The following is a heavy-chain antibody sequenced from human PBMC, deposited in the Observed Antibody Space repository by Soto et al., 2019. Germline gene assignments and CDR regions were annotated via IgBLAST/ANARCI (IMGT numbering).Heavy chain of an antibody. J-gene: IGHJ1*01. D-gene: IGHD6-13*01. V-gene: IGHV3-33*01. CDR3: ARDYEAAAGTKERYFQH. CDR1: GFTFSSYG. Sequence: GGSLRLSCAASGFTFSSYGMHWVRQAPGKGLEWVAVIWYDGSNKYYADSVKGRFTISRDNSKNTLYLQMNSLRAEDTAVYYCARDYEAAAGTKERYFQHWGQGTLVTVSS. CDR2: IWYDGSNK.